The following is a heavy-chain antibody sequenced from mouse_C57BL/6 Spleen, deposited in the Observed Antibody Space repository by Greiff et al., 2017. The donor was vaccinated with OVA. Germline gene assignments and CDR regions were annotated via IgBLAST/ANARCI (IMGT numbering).Heavy chain of an antibody. J-gene: IGHJ4*01. CDR3: ARGGDYDYAYYAMDY. V-gene: IGHV3-1*01. D-gene: IGHD2-4*01. CDR2: ISYSGST. Sequence: EVQGVESGPGMVKPSQSLSLTCTVTGYSITSGYDWHWIRHFPGNKLEWMGYISYSGSTNYNPSLKSRISITHDTSKNPFFLTLNSVTTEDTATYYCARGGDYDYAYYAMDYWGQGTSVTVSS. CDR1: GYSITSGYD.